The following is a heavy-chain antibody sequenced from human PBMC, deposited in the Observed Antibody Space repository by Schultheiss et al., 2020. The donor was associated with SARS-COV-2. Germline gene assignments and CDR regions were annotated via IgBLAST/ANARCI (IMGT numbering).Heavy chain of an antibody. J-gene: IGHJ6*02. CDR2: ISYDGSNK. Sequence: GGSLRLSCAASGFTFSSYGMHWVRQAPGKGLEWVAVISYDGSNKYYADSVKGRFTISRDNSKNTLYLQMNSLRAEDTAVYYCARDRREPYYYYGMDVWGQGTTVTVSS. V-gene: IGHV3-30*03. D-gene: IGHD1-14*01. CDR1: GFTFSSYG. CDR3: ARDRREPYYYYGMDV.